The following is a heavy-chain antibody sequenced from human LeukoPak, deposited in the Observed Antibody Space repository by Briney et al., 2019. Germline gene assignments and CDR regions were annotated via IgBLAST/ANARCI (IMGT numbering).Heavy chain of an antibody. CDR3: AKGAYCSGGNCYLGDLDY. J-gene: IGHJ4*02. CDR1: GFTFNIHA. D-gene: IGHD2-15*01. Sequence: GGSLRLSCAASGFTFNIHAMSWVRQAPGKGLEWVSVITGSGGNTFYADSVKGRFTISRDNSKNTLYLQMNSLRVEDTAVYYCAKGAYCSGGNCYLGDLDYWGQGTLVTVSS. V-gene: IGHV3-23*01. CDR2: ITGSGGNT.